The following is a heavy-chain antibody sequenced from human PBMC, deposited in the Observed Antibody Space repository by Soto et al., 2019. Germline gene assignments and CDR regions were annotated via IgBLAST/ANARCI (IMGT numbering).Heavy chain of an antibody. J-gene: IGHJ4*02. V-gene: IGHV3-30*18. Sequence: GGSLRLSCAASGFTFSSYGMHWVRQAPGKGLEWVAVISYDGSNRFYADSVKGRFTVSRDNSKNTLYLQVNSLRAEDTAIYFCAKSRGDSWTTYFFDYWGQGALVTVSS. D-gene: IGHD4-4*01. CDR2: ISYDGSNR. CDR1: GFTFSSYG. CDR3: AKSRGDSWTTYFFDY.